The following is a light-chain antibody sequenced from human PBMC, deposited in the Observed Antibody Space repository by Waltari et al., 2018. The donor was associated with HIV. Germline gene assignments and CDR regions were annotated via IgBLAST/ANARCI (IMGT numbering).Light chain of an antibody. Sequence: QSLLTQPPSVSAPPGQRVPISCSGRSSNVGNRPVSWYQQFPRSAPKPLIYENYQRPSDIPDRFSGSKSGSSATLDITGLQAEDEADYYCGAWDDSLRAGIFGGGTKLSVL. CDR2: ENY. CDR1: SSNVGNRP. J-gene: IGLJ2*01. V-gene: IGLV1-51*02. CDR3: GAWDDSLRAGI.